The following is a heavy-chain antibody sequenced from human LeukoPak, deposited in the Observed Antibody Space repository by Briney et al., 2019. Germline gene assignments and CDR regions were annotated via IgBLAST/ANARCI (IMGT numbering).Heavy chain of an antibody. Sequence: GGSLRLSCAASEFTFSSFEMNWVRQAPGKGLEWVSKISDSGGTIYYADSVKGRFTIFRDNAENSLYLQMSSLRAEDTAVYYCARVGYYFDYWGQGTLVTVSS. J-gene: IGHJ4*02. CDR1: EFTFSSFE. V-gene: IGHV3-48*03. CDR2: ISDSGGTI. CDR3: ARVGYYFDY.